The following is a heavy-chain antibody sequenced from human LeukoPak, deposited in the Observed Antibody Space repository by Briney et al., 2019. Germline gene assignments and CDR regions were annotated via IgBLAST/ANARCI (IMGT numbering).Heavy chain of an antibody. Sequence: SETLSLTCAVYGGSFSGYYWSWIRQPPGKGLEWIGEINHSGSTNYNPSLKSRVTISVDTSKNQFTLKLSSVTAADTAVYYCARRRGARGPFDYWGQGTLVTVSS. CDR1: GGSFSGYY. V-gene: IGHV4-34*01. D-gene: IGHD1-26*01. J-gene: IGHJ4*02. CDR2: INHSGST. CDR3: ARRRGARGPFDY.